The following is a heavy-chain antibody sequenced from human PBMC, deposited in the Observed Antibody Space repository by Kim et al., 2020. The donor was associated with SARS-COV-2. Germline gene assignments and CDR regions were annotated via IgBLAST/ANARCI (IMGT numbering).Heavy chain of an antibody. CDR3: ERVGGIQLWQLNYYYYGMDV. CDR2: ISSSSSYT. CDR1: GFTFSDYY. D-gene: IGHD5-18*01. J-gene: IGHJ6*02. Sequence: GGSLRLSCAASGFTFSDYYMSWIRQAPGKGLEWVSYISSSSSYTNYADSVKGRFTISRDNAKNSLYLQMNSLRAEDTAVYYCERVGGIQLWQLNYYYYGMDVWGQGTTVIVSS. V-gene: IGHV3-11*05.